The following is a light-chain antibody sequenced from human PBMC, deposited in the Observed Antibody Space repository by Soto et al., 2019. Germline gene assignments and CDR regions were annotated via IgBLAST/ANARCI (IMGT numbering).Light chain of an antibody. CDR1: SSDVGGYNY. J-gene: IGLJ1*01. CDR3: SSYTGSSIYV. Sequence: QSVLTQPASVSGSPGQSLTISCTGTSSDVGGYNYVSWYQQHPGKAPKVMIFDVSNRPSGVSDRFSGSKSGNTASLTISGLQAEDEADYYCSSYTGSSIYVFGTGTKVTV. CDR2: DVS. V-gene: IGLV2-14*01.